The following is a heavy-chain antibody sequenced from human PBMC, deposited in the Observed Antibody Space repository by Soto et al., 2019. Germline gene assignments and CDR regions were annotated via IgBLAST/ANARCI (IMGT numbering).Heavy chain of an antibody. J-gene: IGHJ4*02. CDR3: ARGLGYSSSWSMYYFDY. V-gene: IGHV4-59*01. D-gene: IGHD6-13*01. CDR2: IYYSGST. CDR1: GGSISSYY. Sequence: SETLSLTCTVSGGSISSYYWSWIRQPPGKGLEWIGYIYYSGSTNYNPSLKSRVTISVDTSKNQFSLKLSSVTAADTAVYYCARGLGYSSSWSMYYFDYWGQGTLVTVSS.